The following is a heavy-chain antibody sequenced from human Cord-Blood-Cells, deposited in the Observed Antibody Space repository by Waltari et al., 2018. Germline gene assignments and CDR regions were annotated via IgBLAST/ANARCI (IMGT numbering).Heavy chain of an antibody. CDR2: IIPIFGKA. Sequence: QVQLVQSGAEVKKPGSSVKVSCTASGGTFSSYALSWVRPAPGHGLEWMGGIIPIFGKANYAQKFQGRVTITADESTSTAYMELSSLRSEDTAVYYCAGSNSSSWYHYFDYWGQGTLVTVSS. CDR3: AGSNSSSWYHYFDY. V-gene: IGHV1-69*01. J-gene: IGHJ4*02. CDR1: GGTFSSYA. D-gene: IGHD6-13*01.